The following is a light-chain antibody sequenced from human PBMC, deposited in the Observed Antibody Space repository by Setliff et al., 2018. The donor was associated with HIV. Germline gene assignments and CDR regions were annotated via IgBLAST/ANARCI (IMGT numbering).Light chain of an antibody. CDR1: SSNIGAEA. CDR2: RSD. CDR3: ATWDVILRCFV. Sequence: QSVLIQPPSVSGAPGQRVTISCSGSSSNIGAEAVNWYKQLPGTAPRVFIYRSDLRPSGVPDRFSGSKSGTSASLAISGLQPADEADYYCATWDVILRCFVVGTGTK. V-gene: IGLV1-44*01. J-gene: IGLJ1*01.